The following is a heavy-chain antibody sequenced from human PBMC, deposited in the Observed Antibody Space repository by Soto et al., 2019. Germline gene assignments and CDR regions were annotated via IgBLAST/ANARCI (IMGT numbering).Heavy chain of an antibody. Sequence: SVKVSCKASGGTFSSYAISWVRQAPGQGLEWMGGIIPIFGTANYAQKFQGRVTITADESTSTAYMELSSLRSEDTAVYYCARGREYYDSSGYYFEIGVDYWGQGTLVTVSS. J-gene: IGHJ4*02. CDR1: GGTFSSYA. CDR2: IIPIFGTA. V-gene: IGHV1-69*13. CDR3: ARGREYYDSSGYYFEIGVDY. D-gene: IGHD3-22*01.